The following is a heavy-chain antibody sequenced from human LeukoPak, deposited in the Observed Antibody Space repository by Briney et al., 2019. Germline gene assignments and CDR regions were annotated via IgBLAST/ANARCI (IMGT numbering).Heavy chain of an antibody. CDR3: AKTKLGYCSGGCCYSRHYRLDY. V-gene: IGHV3-23*01. J-gene: IGHJ4*02. CDR1: GFTFSSYA. Sequence: GESLRLSCATSGFTFSSYAISWVRQAPGKGLEWVSAISASGGSTYYADSVKGRFTISRDNSKNTLYLQMNSLRAEDTAVHYCAKTKLGYCSGGCCYSRHYRLDYWGQGTLVTVSS. D-gene: IGHD2-15*01. CDR2: ISASGGST.